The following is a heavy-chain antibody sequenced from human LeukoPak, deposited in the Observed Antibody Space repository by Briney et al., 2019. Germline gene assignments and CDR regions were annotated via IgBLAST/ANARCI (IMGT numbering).Heavy chain of an antibody. D-gene: IGHD3-10*01. CDR1: GGSISSSSYY. V-gene: IGHV4-39*01. CDR3: ARFLNYYGSGSYYNVDY. Sequence: SSETLSLTCTVSGGSISSSSYYWGWICQPPGKGLEWIGSIYYSGSTYYNPSLKSRVTISVDTSKNQFSLKLSSVTAADTAVYYCARFLNYYGSGSYYNVDYWGQGTLVTVSS. J-gene: IGHJ4*02. CDR2: IYYSGST.